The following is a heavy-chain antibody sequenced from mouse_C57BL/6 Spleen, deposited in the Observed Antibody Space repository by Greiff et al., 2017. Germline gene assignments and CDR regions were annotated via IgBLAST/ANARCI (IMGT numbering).Heavy chain of an antibody. CDR3: ARDRDYDDGPDV. D-gene: IGHD2-4*01. V-gene: IGHV3-6*01. CDR2: ISYDGSN. Sequence: DVKLQESGPGLVKPSQSLSLTCSVTGYSITSGYYWNWIRQFPGNKLEWMGYISYDGSNNYNPSLKNRISITRDTSKNQFFLKLNSVTTEDTATYYCARDRDYDDGPDVWGTGTTVTVSS. CDR1: GYSITSGYY. J-gene: IGHJ1*03.